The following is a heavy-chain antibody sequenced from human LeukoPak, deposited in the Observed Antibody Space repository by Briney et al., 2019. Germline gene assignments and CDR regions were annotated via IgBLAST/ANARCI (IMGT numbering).Heavy chain of an antibody. CDR2: IIPIFGTA. Sequence: SVKVSCKASGGTFSSYAISWVRQAPGQGLEWMGRIIPIFGTANYAQKFQGRVTITTDESTSTAYMELSSLRSEDTAVYYCARAEYSSSLGDYWGQGTLVTVSS. J-gene: IGHJ4*02. V-gene: IGHV1-69*05. CDR1: GGTFSSYA. D-gene: IGHD6-6*01. CDR3: ARAEYSSSLGDY.